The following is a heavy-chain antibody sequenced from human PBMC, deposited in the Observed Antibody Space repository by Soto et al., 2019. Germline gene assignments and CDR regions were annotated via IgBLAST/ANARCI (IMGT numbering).Heavy chain of an antibody. CDR1: GYSFRNYW. CDR3: ARHYPTDYESGAHFYVDY. V-gene: IGHV5-51*01. J-gene: IGHJ4*02. D-gene: IGHD3-22*01. CDR2: IYPADSDT. Sequence: GESLKISCEGSGYSFRNYWIGWVRQVPGTGLEWVGIIYPADSDTIYNPSFQGHVIISADKSINTAYLQWNSLKASDTAIYYCARHYPTDYESGAHFYVDYWGQGTQVTVSS.